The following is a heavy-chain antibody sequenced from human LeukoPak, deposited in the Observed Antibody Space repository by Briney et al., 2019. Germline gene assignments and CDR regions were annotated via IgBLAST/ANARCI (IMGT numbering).Heavy chain of an antibody. V-gene: IGHV3-15*05. CDR2: IKSKTDGGTT. CDR3: VRSITMFQY. D-gene: IGHD3-10*01. CDR1: GFTFSNAW. J-gene: IGHJ1*01. Sequence: KSGGSLRLSCAASGFTFSNAWMSWVRQAPGKGLEWVGRIKSKTDGGTTDYAAPVKGRFTISRDNANNSISLQMNSLRVEDTALYYCVRSITMFQYWGQGTLVTVSS.